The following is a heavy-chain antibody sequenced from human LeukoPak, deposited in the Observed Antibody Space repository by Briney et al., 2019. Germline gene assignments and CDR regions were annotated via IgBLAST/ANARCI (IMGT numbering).Heavy chain of an antibody. V-gene: IGHV3-74*01. Sequence: GGSLRLSCAASGFTFSRYWMHWVRQVPGKGLVWVSRINSDGSSTSYADSVKGRFTISRDNAKNTLYLQMNSLRAEDTAVYYCVAATDDFWSGHSLDYWGQGTLVTVSS. J-gene: IGHJ4*02. CDR2: INSDGSST. CDR1: GFTFSRYW. D-gene: IGHD3-3*01. CDR3: VAATDDFWSGHSLDY.